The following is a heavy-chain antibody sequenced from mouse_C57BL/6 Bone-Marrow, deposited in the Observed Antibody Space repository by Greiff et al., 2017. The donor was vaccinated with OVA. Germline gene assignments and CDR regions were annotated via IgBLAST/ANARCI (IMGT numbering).Heavy chain of an antibody. V-gene: IGHV1-39*01. D-gene: IGHD1-1*01. CDR3: AKFYGSSPWYFDV. CDR2: INPNYGTT. Sequence: EVQLQQSGPELVKPGASVKISCKASGYSFTDYYMNWVKQSHGKSLEWIGVINPNYGTTSYNQKFKGKATLTVDQSSSTAYMQLNSLTSEDSAVYDCAKFYGSSPWYFDVWGTGTTVTVSS. CDR1: GYSFTDYY. J-gene: IGHJ1*03.